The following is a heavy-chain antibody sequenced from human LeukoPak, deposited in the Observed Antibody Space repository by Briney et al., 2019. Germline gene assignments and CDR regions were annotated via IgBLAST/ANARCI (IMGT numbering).Heavy chain of an antibody. CDR1: GFTFSNYG. D-gene: IGHD2-2*01. Sequence: GGSLRLSCAASGFTFSNYGMHWVRQAPGKGLEWVAVISYDGSNKYYADSVKGRFTFSRDNSKNTLYLQMSSLRAEDTAVYYCAKEKGIYCSSIDCSPGIDVWGQGTTVTVSS. J-gene: IGHJ6*02. CDR3: AKEKGIYCSSIDCSPGIDV. CDR2: ISYDGSNK. V-gene: IGHV3-30*18.